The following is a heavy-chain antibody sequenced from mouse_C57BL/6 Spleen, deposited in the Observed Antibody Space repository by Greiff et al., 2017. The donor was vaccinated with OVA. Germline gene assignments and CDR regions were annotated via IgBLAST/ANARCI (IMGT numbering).Heavy chain of an antibody. V-gene: IGHV1-52*01. J-gene: IGHJ4*01. Sequence: VQLQQPGAELVRPGSSVKLSCKASGYTFTSYWMHWVKQRPIQGLEWIGNIDPSDSETHYNQKFKDKATLTVDKSSSPSYMHVSSLPSEDSAVYYCARRGTTVVECMDYWGQGTPVTVSS. CDR2: IDPSDSET. CDR3: ARRGTTVVECMDY. CDR1: GYTFTSYW. D-gene: IGHD1-1*01.